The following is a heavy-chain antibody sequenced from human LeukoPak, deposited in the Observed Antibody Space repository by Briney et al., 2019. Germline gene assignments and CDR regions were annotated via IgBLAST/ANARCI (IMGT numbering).Heavy chain of an antibody. CDR3: ARDLGGSSLLDY. CDR1: GGSISSGDYY. V-gene: IGHV4-30-4*08. CDR2: IYYSGST. D-gene: IGHD1-26*01. Sequence: SETLSLTCTVSGGSISSGDYYWSWIRQPPGKGLEWIGYIYYSGSTYYNPSLKSRVTISVDTSENQFSLKLSSVTAADTAVYYCARDLGGSSLLDYWGQGTLVTVSS. J-gene: IGHJ4*02.